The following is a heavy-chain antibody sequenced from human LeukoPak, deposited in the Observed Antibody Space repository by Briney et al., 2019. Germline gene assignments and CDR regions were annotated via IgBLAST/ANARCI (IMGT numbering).Heavy chain of an antibody. Sequence: GGSLRLSCAASGFTFSSYVMSWVRQAPGKGLEWVSSISNSGGSTYYADSVKGRFTISRDSSQKILNLQMNNLRVEDTAIYYCARGSTYDFWSGDALDVWGQGTMVTVAS. CDR1: GFTFSSYV. CDR2: ISNSGGST. J-gene: IGHJ3*01. D-gene: IGHD3-3*01. V-gene: IGHV3-23*01. CDR3: ARGSTYDFWSGDALDV.